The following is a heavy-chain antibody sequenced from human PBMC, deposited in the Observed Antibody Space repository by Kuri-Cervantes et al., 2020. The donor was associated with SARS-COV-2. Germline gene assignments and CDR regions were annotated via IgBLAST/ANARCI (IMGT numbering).Heavy chain of an antibody. Sequence: ASVKVSCKAYGYTFTSNAMHWVRQAPGQRLEWMGWINADNDNTKYSQKFQGRVSITRDTSASTAYMELGSLRSDDTAVYYCARVLRFLEWLPQPQYYFDYWGQGTLVTVSS. CDR3: ARVLRFLEWLPQPQYYFDY. J-gene: IGHJ4*02. CDR1: GYTFTSNA. D-gene: IGHD3-3*01. V-gene: IGHV1-3*01. CDR2: INADNDNT.